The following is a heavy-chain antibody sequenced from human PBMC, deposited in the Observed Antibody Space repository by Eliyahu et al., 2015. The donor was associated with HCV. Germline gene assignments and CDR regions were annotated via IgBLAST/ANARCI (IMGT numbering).Heavy chain of an antibody. CDR2: ISYHGSDI. V-gene: IGHV3-30*18. CDR3: AKDRLSGYGDCYDS. J-gene: IGHJ4*02. CDR1: GFSISNFG. D-gene: IGHD4-17*01. Sequence: QVQLVESGGGVVHPGRSLTLSCTASGFSISNFGMHWVRQTPGKGLEWVAVISYHGSDISYADSVKGRFTISRDTSKNTLYLQMNSLTADDTAVYYCAKDRLSGYGDCYDSWGQGTLVTVSS.